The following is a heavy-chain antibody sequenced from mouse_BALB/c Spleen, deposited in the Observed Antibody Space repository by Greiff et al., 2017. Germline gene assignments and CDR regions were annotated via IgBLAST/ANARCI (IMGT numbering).Heavy chain of an antibody. CDR3: ARDYGSSYRYFDV. J-gene: IGHJ1*01. Sequence: QVQLQQSGAELVRPGTSVKVSCKASGYAFTNYLIEWVKQRPGQGLEWIGVINPGSGGTNYNEKFKGKATLTADKSSSTAYMQLSSLTSDDSAVYFCARDYGSSYRYFDVWGAGTTVTVSS. CDR2: INPGSGGT. D-gene: IGHD1-1*01. CDR1: GYAFTNYL. V-gene: IGHV1-54*03.